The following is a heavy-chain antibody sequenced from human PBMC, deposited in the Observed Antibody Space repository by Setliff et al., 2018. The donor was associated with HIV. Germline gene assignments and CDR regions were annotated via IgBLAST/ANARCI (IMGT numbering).Heavy chain of an antibody. J-gene: IGHJ4*02. D-gene: IGHD6-6*01. CDR1: GYTFTSYY. CDR2: IDPNSGGT. CDR3: ARQLSNSLDH. V-gene: IGHV1-2*02. Sequence: ASVKVSCKASGYTFTSYYMHWVRQAPGQGLEWVGWIDPNSGGTNYAEKFHGRVSMTRDTSISTAYMELSRLRSDDTAVYFCARQLSNSLDHWGQGTPVTVSS.